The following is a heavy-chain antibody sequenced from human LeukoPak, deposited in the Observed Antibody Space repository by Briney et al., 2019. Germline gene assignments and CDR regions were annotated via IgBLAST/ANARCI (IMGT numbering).Heavy chain of an antibody. CDR1: GFTFSSYA. V-gene: IGHV3-23*01. CDR2: ISGSGGST. CDR3: VREGDSSGYSYSRY. D-gene: IGHD3-22*01. Sequence: PGGSLRLSCAASGFTFSSYAVSWVRQAPGKGLELVSAISGSGGSTFYAGSVKGRFTISRDNSKNTVYLQMNSLRAEDTAVYYCVREGDSSGYSYSRYWGQGTLVTVSS. J-gene: IGHJ4*02.